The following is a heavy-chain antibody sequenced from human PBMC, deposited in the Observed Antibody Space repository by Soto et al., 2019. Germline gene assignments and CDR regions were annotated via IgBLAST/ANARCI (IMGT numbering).Heavy chain of an antibody. V-gene: IGHV3-23*01. D-gene: IGHD3-10*01. J-gene: IGHJ4*02. CDR2: IGGSGGST. CDR1: GFTFSSSV. Sequence: EVQLLESGGGLVQAGASLRLSCAASGFTFSSSVINWVRRAPGKGLEWVSAIGGSGGSTYYADSVKGRFTISRDNSKNAHYLQMNSLGAEDTDVYDYAKDPGAWSQGTVVTVS. CDR3: AKDPGA.